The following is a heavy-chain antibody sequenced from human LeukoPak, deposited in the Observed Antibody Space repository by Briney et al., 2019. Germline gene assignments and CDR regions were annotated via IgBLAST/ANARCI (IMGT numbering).Heavy chain of an antibody. CDR3: ARDGNQWLVRYNWFDP. J-gene: IGHJ5*02. D-gene: IGHD6-19*01. Sequence: SQTLSLTCTVSGGSISSGNYYWSWIRQPPGKGLEWIGRIYTSGSTNYNPSLKSRVTISVDTSKNQFSLKLSSVTATDTAVYYCARDGNQWLVRYNWFDPWGQGILVTVSS. CDR2: IYTSGST. CDR1: GGSISSGNYY. V-gene: IGHV4-61*02.